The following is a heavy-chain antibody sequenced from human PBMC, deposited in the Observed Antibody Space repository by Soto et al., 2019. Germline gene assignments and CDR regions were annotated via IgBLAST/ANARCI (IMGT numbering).Heavy chain of an antibody. J-gene: IGHJ4*02. D-gene: IGHD4-4*01. CDR2: ISGSGQTT. V-gene: IGHV3-23*02. Sequence: EVQLLASGGGSVQPGGSLILSCAASGFTFSSYSLSWLGQAPGKGMEWVSSISGSGQTTHYRDYVKGRFTSTRDNFRNTLYIQVNSLRADDTAVYFCAISRGDSWTTYYFDYWCRGALVTVYS. CDR3: AISRGDSWTTYYFDY. CDR1: GFTFSSYS.